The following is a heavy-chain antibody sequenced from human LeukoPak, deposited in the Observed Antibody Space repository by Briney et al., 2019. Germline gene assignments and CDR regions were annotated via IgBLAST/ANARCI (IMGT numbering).Heavy chain of an antibody. Sequence: SETLSLTCTVSGGSISGYYWSWIRQPPGKGLEWIGYIYYSGGTNYNPSLKSRVTISLDTSKNQFSLKLSSVTAADTAVYYCARSRSSGWYDDYWGQGTLVTVSS. CDR2: IYYSGGT. D-gene: IGHD6-19*01. CDR1: GGSISGYY. V-gene: IGHV4-59*01. CDR3: ARSRSSGWYDDY. J-gene: IGHJ4*02.